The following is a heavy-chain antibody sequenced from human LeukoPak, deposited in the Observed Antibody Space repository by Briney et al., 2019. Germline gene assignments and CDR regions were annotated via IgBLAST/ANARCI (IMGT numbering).Heavy chain of an antibody. J-gene: IGHJ6*03. Sequence: PGGSLRLSCAASGFTFSIYSLTWVRQAPGKGLEWVSSISSSSTYIYYADSVRGRFTISRDSAQNSLYLQMNSPRAEDTAVYSCARVAAGAETHTLHYHYMDVWGKGTTVTVSS. CDR1: GFTFSIYS. V-gene: IGHV3-21*01. CDR2: ISSSSTYI. CDR3: ARVAAGAETHTLHYHYMDV. D-gene: IGHD6-13*01.